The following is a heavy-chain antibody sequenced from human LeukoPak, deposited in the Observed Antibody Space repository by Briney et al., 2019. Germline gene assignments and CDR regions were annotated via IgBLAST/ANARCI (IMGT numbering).Heavy chain of an antibody. CDR3: VRRVRYFGQNDY. D-gene: IGHD3-9*01. J-gene: IGHJ4*02. V-gene: IGHV4-59*08. Sequence: SETLSLTCTVSGDSISDYYWSWIRQPPGKGLEWVAYLYYSGSTVYNPSLKSLVTISVDTSKKQISLKLSSVTAADSAVYYCVRRVRYFGQNDYWGQGTLVTVSS. CDR1: GDSISDYY. CDR2: LYYSGST.